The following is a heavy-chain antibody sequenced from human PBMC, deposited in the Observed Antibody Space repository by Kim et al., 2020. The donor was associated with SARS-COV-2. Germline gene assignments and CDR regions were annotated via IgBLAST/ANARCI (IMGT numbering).Heavy chain of an antibody. D-gene: IGHD2-8*01. J-gene: IGHJ4*02. Sequence: GGSLRLSCAASGFPFRNYSLLWFRQAPGTGLEWVSAISGSAGSEHYADSVKGRFTISRDNSKNTLYLQMNSLRAEDTAVFYCAKVSGVYALLGYFDYWGQGPLVTVSS. CDR1: GFPFRNYS. CDR3: AKVSGVYALLGYFDY. V-gene: IGHV3-23*01. CDR2: ISGSAGSE.